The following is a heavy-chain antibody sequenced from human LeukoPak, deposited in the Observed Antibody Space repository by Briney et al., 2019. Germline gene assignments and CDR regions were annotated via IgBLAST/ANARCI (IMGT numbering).Heavy chain of an antibody. Sequence: PSQTLSLTCAISGDSVSSNSAAWNWIRQSPSRGLEWLGRTYYRSKWYNDYAVSVKSRITINPDTSKNQFSPQLNSVTPEDTAVYYCARGVWSGYDSGGDYFDYWGQGTLVTVSS. J-gene: IGHJ4*02. CDR3: ARGVWSGYDSGGDYFDY. D-gene: IGHD5-12*01. V-gene: IGHV6-1*01. CDR1: GDSVSSNSAA. CDR2: TYYRSKWYN.